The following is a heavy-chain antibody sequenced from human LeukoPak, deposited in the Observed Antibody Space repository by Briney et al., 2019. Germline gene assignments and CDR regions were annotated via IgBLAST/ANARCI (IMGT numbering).Heavy chain of an antibody. CDR2: ISAYNGNT. J-gene: IGHJ6*02. V-gene: IGHV1-18*01. CDR1: GYTFTSYG. CDR3: AQSWGRTYYYDSSGYNSGMDV. Sequence: ASVKVSCKASGYTFTSYGISWVRQAPGQGLEWMGWISAYNGNTNYAQKLQGRVTMTTDTSTSTAYMALSSLRSEDTAVYYCAQSWGRTYYYDSSGYNSGMDVWGQGTTVTVSS. D-gene: IGHD3-22*01.